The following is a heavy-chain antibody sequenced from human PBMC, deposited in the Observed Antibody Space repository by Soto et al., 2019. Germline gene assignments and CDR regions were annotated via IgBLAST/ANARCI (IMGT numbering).Heavy chain of an antibody. CDR3: ARESYNESNVGYFDL. CDR2: MYHTGIT. D-gene: IGHD1-1*01. V-gene: IGHV4-4*02. J-gene: IGHJ2*01. CDR1: GGSIGSSNW. Sequence: QVQLQESGPGLVKPSGTLSLTCAVSGGSIGSSNWWSWVRQSPGKGLEWIGAMYHTGITNYSPSLKSRVTMSVDKSKNQFSLKLSSVTAADTAVYYCARESYNESNVGYFDLWGRGTLVSVSS.